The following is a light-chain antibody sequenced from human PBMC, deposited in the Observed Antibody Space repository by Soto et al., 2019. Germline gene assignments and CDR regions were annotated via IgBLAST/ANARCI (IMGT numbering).Light chain of an antibody. V-gene: IGKV3-11*01. J-gene: IGKJ4*01. CDR1: QSVRSF. CDR3: QQRCSWPLT. CDR2: DVS. Sequence: EVVLTQSPATLSLSPGERATLSCRASQSVRSFLAWYQRKPGQAPSLLIYDVSNRATGIPARFSGSGSGTDFTLTISSLEPEAFAVYYCQQRCSWPLTFGGGTKVEIK.